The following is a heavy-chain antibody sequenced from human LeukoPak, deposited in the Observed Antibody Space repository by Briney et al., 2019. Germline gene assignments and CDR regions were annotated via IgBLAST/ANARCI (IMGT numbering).Heavy chain of an antibody. CDR3: VREGAYSTSSPAGY. V-gene: IGHV3-21*01. CDR2: ISSSSSYI. J-gene: IGHJ4*02. D-gene: IGHD6-6*01. CDR1: GFTFSSYS. Sequence: GGSLRLSCAASGFTFSSYSMNWVRQAPGKGLEWVSSISSSSSYIYYADSVKGRFIISRDNAGNSLFLQMNILTAEDTAIYYCVREGAYSTSSPAGYWGQGTLVSVSS.